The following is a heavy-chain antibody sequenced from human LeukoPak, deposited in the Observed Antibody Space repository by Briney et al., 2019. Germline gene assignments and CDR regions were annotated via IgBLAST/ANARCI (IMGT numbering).Heavy chain of an antibody. Sequence: GGSLRLSCAASGFTFSSYAMSWVRQAPGKGLEWVSAISGSGGSTYYADSVKGRFTISRDNSKNTLYLQMNSLRAEDTAVYYCAKTRLLWFGESRDMDYWGQGTLVTVSS. CDR1: GFTFSSYA. D-gene: IGHD3-10*01. J-gene: IGHJ4*02. CDR2: ISGSGGST. V-gene: IGHV3-23*01. CDR3: AKTRLLWFGESRDMDY.